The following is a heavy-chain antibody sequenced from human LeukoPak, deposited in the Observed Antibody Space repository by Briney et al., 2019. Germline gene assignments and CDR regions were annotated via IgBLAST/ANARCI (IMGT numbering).Heavy chain of an antibody. CDR3: ARDSVTMVRGVFISYYYGMDV. V-gene: IGHV4-59*12. D-gene: IGHD3-10*01. J-gene: IGHJ6*02. CDR2: IYYSGST. CDR1: GGSFSSYY. Sequence: SETLSLTCTVSGGSFSSYYWSWIRQPRGKGLEWIGYIYYSGSTNYNPSLTSRVTISVDTSKNQFSLKLSSVTAADTAVYYCARDSVTMVRGVFISYYYGMDVWGQGTTVTVSS.